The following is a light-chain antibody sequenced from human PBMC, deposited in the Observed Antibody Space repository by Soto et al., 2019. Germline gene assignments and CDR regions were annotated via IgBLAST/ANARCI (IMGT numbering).Light chain of an antibody. CDR3: TSWTTSTTMK. CDR2: DVN. J-gene: IGLJ2*01. CDR1: SSDVGAYNY. V-gene: IGLV2-14*01. Sequence: QSALTQPASVSGSPGQSITISCTGTSSDVGAYNYVSWYQQHPGKAPKLMIYDVNIRPSGVSNRFSGSKSGNTASLTISCLQAEDEADDCGTSWTTSTTMKFGGGTKVTVL.